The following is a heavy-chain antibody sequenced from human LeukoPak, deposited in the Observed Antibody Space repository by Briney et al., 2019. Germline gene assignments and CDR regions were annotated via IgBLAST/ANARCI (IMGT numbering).Heavy chain of an antibody. D-gene: IGHD3-10*02. CDR1: GGSISSGGYS. CDR3: VRVMLGTPNWFDP. V-gene: IGHV4-61*08. Sequence: PSQTLSLTCAVSGGSISSGGYSWSWIRQPPGKGLEWIGYIYYSGSTNYNPSLKSRVTISVDTSKNQFSLKLSPVTAADTAVYYCVRVMLGTPNWFDPWGQGTLVTVSS. J-gene: IGHJ5*02. CDR2: IYYSGST.